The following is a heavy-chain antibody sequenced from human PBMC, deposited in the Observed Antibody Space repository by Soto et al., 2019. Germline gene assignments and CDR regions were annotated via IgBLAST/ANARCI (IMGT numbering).Heavy chain of an antibody. CDR3: VRDQLNRSSSAWSGPDPFDV. J-gene: IGHJ3*01. CDR2: IYSTGST. CDR1: GGSINNYY. Sequence: PSETLSLTCTVSGGSINNYYWSWIRQPAGKGLEWIGRIYSTGSTDYNPSLKTRVTLSVDTSKKQYSLRLSSVTAADTAVYYCVRDQLNRSSSAWSGPDPFDVWGQGTMVTVSS. D-gene: IGHD6-19*01. V-gene: IGHV4-4*07.